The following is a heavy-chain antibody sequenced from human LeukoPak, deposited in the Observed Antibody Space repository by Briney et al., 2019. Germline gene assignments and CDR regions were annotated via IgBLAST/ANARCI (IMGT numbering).Heavy chain of an antibody. CDR2: IYTSGSP. CDR1: GGSISSYD. V-gene: IGHV4-4*07. Sequence: SETLSLTCTVSGGSISSYDWSWIRQPAGKGLEWIGRIYTSGSPNYNPSLKSRVTMSVDTSKNQFSLKLSSVTAADTAVYYCARRRALDSSGYYYVDYWGQGTLVTVSS. J-gene: IGHJ4*02. D-gene: IGHD3-22*01. CDR3: ARRRALDSSGYYYVDY.